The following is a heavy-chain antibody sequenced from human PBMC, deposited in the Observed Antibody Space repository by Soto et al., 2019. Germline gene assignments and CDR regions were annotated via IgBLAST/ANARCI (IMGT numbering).Heavy chain of an antibody. J-gene: IGHJ4*02. CDR1: GGSISSSSYY. Sequence: TLSLTCTVSGGSISSSSYYWGWIRQPPGKGLEWIGSIYYSGSTYYNPSLKSRVTISVDTSKNQFSLKLSSVTAADTAVYYCARQARAVAGRGYFDYWGQGTLVTVSS. D-gene: IGHD6-19*01. V-gene: IGHV4-39*01. CDR2: IYYSGST. CDR3: ARQARAVAGRGYFDY.